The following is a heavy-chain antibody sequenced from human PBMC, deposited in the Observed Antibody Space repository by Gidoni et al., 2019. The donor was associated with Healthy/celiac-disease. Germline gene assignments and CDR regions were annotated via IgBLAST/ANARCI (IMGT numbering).Heavy chain of an antibody. J-gene: IGHJ4*02. D-gene: IGHD4-17*01. CDR3: ARGFPAYGDYPTFEY. V-gene: IGHV4-34*01. Sequence: QVQLQQWGAGLLKPSETLSLTCAVYGGSFRGYYWSWIRLPPGKGLEWIGEINHSGSTNYNPSLKSRVTISVDTAKNQFSLKLSSVTAADTAVYYCARGFPAYGDYPTFEYWGQGTLVTVSS. CDR2: INHSGST. CDR1: GGSFRGYY.